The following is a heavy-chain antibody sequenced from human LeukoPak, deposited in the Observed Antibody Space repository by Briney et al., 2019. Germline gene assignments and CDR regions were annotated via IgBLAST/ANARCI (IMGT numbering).Heavy chain of an antibody. V-gene: IGHV4-4*02. CDR2: IYHSGST. J-gene: IGHJ5*02. CDR1: GGSISSSNW. Sequence: SSETLSLTCAVSGGSISSSNWWSWVRQPPGKGLEWIGEIYHSGSTNYNPSLKSRVTISVDKSKNQFSLKLSSVTAADTAVYYCARGLRLYWGFFAWFDPWGQGTLVTVSS. D-gene: IGHD2-15*01. CDR3: ARGLRLYWGFFAWFDP.